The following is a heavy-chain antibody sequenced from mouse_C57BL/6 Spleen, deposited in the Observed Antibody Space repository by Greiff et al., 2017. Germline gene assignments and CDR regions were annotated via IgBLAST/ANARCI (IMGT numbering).Heavy chain of an antibody. CDR2: IHPSDSDT. V-gene: IGHV1-74*01. Sequence: QVQLQQPGAELVKPGASVKVSCKASGYTFPSYWMHWVKQRPGQGLEWIGRIHPSDSDTNYNQKFTGQATLTVDKSSSSAYMQLSSLTSEDSAVSFCAIVSDYSNYKGNAWCAYWGQGTLVTVSA. J-gene: IGHJ3*01. CDR1: GYTFPSYW. D-gene: IGHD2-5*01. CDR3: AIVSDYSNYKGNAWCAY.